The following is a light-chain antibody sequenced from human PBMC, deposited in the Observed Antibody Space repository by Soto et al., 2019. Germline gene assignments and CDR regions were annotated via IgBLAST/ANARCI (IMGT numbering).Light chain of an antibody. V-gene: IGKV3-20*01. Sequence: ETLLTQSPGTLSLSPGERATLSCRASQSVGGSSLAWYQQRPGQAPRLLIYDTSNRATGIPDRFSGSGSGTDFTLTISRLEPEDFAVYYCHKYGPSPLTFGGGTKVEIK. CDR2: DTS. CDR1: QSVGGSS. CDR3: HKYGPSPLT. J-gene: IGKJ4*01.